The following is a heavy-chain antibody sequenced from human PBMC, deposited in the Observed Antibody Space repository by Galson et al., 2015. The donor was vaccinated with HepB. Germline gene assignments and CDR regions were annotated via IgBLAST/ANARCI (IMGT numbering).Heavy chain of an antibody. J-gene: IGHJ3*02. CDR1: GYSFTSYW. D-gene: IGHD3-9*01. CDR2: IYPGDSDT. V-gene: IGHV5-51*03. CDR3: ARNYDILTGGLRPCAFDI. Sequence: QSGAEVKKPGESLKISCKGSGYSFTSYWIGWVRQMPGKGLEWMGIIYPGDSDTRYSPSFQGQVTISADKSISTAYLQWSSLKASDTAMYYCARNYDILTGGLRPCAFDIWGQGTMVTVSS.